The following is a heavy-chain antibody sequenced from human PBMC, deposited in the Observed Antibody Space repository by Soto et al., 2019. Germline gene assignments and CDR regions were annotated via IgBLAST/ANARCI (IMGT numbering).Heavy chain of an antibody. D-gene: IGHD3-3*01. CDR3: ARVGVELQFLEWALYAN. CDR2: ISSSSSYI. J-gene: IGHJ4*02. V-gene: IGHV3-21*01. Sequence: PGGSLRLSCAASGFTFSSYSMNWVRQAPGKGLEWVSSISSSSSYIYYADSVKGRFTISRDNAKNSLYLQMNSLRAEDTAVDYWARVGVELQFLEWALYANGGQGTLVHVSS. CDR1: GFTFSSYS.